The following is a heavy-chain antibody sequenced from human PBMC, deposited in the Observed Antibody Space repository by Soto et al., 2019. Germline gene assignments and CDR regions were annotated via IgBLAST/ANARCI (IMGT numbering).Heavy chain of an antibody. CDR2: ISSSSSYI. Sequence: GGSLRLSCAASGFTFSSYSMNWVRQAPGKGLEWVSSISSSSSYIYYADSVKGRFTISRDNAKNSLYLQMNSLRAEDTAVYYCARDSSPYDSSGYYFDYWGQGTLVTVSS. J-gene: IGHJ4*02. CDR1: GFTFSSYS. CDR3: ARDSSPYDSSGYYFDY. V-gene: IGHV3-21*01. D-gene: IGHD3-22*01.